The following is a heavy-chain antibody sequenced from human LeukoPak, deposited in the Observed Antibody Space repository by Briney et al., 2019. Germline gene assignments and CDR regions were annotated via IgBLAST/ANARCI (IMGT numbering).Heavy chain of an antibody. CDR2: IYYSGST. J-gene: IGHJ5*02. V-gene: IGHV4-59*11. Sequence: PSETLSLTCTVSGGSISSHYWSWIRQPPGKGLEWIGYIYYSGSTNYNPSPKSRVTISVDTSKNQFSLKLSSVTAADTAVYYCARVGGYSGYEPPSGYNWFDPWGQGTLVTVS. CDR3: ARVGGYSGYEPPSGYNWFDP. D-gene: IGHD5-12*01. CDR1: GGSISSHY.